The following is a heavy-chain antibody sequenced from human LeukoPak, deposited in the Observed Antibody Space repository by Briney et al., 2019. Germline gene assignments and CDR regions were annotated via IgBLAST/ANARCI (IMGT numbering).Heavy chain of an antibody. CDR1: GFTYSKVW. V-gene: IGHV3-15*07. J-gene: IGHJ4*02. Sequence: GGSLRLSCAASGFTYSKVWMNWVRQAPGKGLEWVGRIKTNAEGGTLDYTAPVKGRFTISRDDSKNTLYLQMDSLEVEDTGMYYCTTGIDDEGGYWGQGTLVTVSS. D-gene: IGHD3-3*02. CDR3: TTGIDDEGGY. CDR2: IKTNAEGGTL.